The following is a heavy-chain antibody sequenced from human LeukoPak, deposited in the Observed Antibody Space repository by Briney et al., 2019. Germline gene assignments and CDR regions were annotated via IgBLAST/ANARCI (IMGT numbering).Heavy chain of an antibody. D-gene: IGHD4-17*01. CDR2: IYNSGRT. CDR3: ARGGLRFYFDY. CDR1: GVSISSYY. J-gene: IGHJ4*02. V-gene: IGHV4-59*01. Sequence: SETLSLTCTVSGVSISSYYWSWIRQPPGKGLEWIGYIYNSGRTNINPSLKSRVTISVDTSKNQFSLKLSSVTAADTAVYYCARGGLRFYFDYWGPGTLVTVSS.